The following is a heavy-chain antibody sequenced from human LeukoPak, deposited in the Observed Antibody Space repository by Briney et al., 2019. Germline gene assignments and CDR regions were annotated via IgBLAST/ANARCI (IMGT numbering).Heavy chain of an antibody. D-gene: IGHD3-10*01. CDR3: AKDGDGSGREFDP. CDR2: ISPTSSNI. J-gene: IGHJ5*02. Sequence: GGSLRLSCAASGFTFRDYSMNWVRQAPGKGPECVSYISPTSSNIFYVDSVKGRFTISRDNSKNTLYLQMNSLSSEDTALYYCAKDGDGSGREFDPWGQGTLVTVSS. V-gene: IGHV3-48*01. CDR1: GFTFRDYS.